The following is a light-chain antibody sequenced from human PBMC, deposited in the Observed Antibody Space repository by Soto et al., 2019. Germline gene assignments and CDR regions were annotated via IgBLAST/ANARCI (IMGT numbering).Light chain of an antibody. Sequence: ELVMTQSPATLSVSPGGRATLSCRAGQSVSSNLAWYQQKPGQAPSLLIYGASTRATGIPARFSGSGSGTEFTLTISSLQSEDFAVYYCQQYDNWPRTFGQGTKVEIK. CDR2: GAS. V-gene: IGKV3-15*01. CDR1: QSVSSN. J-gene: IGKJ1*01. CDR3: QQYDNWPRT.